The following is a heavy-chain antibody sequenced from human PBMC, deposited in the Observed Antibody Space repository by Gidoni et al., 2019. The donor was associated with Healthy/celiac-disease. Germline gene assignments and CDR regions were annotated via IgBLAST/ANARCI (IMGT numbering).Heavy chain of an antibody. J-gene: IGHJ4*02. V-gene: IGHV3-53*01. CDR2: MYSGGST. Sequence: EVQLVESGGGLIQPGGSLILSCAASGCTVSSNYMSWVRQAPGKGLEWVSVMYSGGSTYYADSVKGRFTISRDNSKNTLYLQMNSLRAEDTAVYYCARGSEWLVPSDYWGQGTLVTVSS. D-gene: IGHD6-19*01. CDR3: ARGSEWLVPSDY. CDR1: GCTVSSNY.